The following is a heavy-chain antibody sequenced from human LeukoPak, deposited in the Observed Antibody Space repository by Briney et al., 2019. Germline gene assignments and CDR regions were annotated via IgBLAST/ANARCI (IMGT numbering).Heavy chain of an antibody. Sequence: PSETLSLTYTVSGGYIGSYYWSWIRQPAGKGLEWIGRIHTTENTDYNPSLKSRVTMSVDMSTSQVSLTLTSVTAADTAVYYCAREGDYGDYSKSFYYMDVWGKGTTVTVSS. CDR1: GGYIGSYY. V-gene: IGHV4-4*07. J-gene: IGHJ6*03. CDR2: IHTTENT. D-gene: IGHD4-17*01. CDR3: AREGDYGDYSKSFYYMDV.